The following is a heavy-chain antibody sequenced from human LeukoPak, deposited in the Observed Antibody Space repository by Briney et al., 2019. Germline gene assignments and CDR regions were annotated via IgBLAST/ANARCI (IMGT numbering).Heavy chain of an antibody. CDR1: GFTFSSYR. CDR3: ARGYYYDSSGYYCDY. Sequence: GGSLRLSCAASGFTFSSYRVSWVRQAPGKGLEWVANIKQDGSEKYYVDSVKGRFTISRDNAKNSLYLQMNSLRAEDTAVYYCARGYYYDSSGYYCDYWGQGTLVTVSS. V-gene: IGHV3-7*01. J-gene: IGHJ4*02. D-gene: IGHD3-22*01. CDR2: IKQDGSEK.